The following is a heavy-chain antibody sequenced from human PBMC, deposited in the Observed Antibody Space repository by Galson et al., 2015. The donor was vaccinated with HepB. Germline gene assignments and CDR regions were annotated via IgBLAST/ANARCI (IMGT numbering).Heavy chain of an antibody. V-gene: IGHV3-23*01. CDR3: AKGSGTIGGYFDY. D-gene: IGHD1-26*01. J-gene: IGHJ4*02. Sequence: SLRLSCAASGFTFSDYYMDWVRQAPGKGLEWVSSISGSGDSAYFADSVRGRFTISRDNSKNTVSVQMNSLRVEDTALYYCAKGSGTIGGYFDYWGQGTLVTVSS. CDR2: ISGSGDSA. CDR1: GFTFSDYY.